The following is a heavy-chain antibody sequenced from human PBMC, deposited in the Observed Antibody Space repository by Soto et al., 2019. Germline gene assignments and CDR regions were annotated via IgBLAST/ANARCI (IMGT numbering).Heavy chain of an antibody. CDR3: ARDSGHDILTGHFDY. V-gene: IGHV3-30-3*01. Sequence: PGGSLRLSCAASGFTFSSYAMHWVRQAPGKGLEWVAVISYDGSNKYYADSVKGRFTISRDNSKNTLYLQMNSLRAEDTAVYYCARDSGHDILTGHFDYWGQGT. J-gene: IGHJ4*02. CDR2: ISYDGSNK. D-gene: IGHD3-9*01. CDR1: GFTFSSYA.